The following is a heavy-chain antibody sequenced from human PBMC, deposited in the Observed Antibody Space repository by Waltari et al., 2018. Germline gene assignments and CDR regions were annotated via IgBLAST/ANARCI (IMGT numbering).Heavy chain of an antibody. CDR1: GFTFSNYY. J-gene: IGHJ4*02. V-gene: IGHV3-7*01. CDR2: IKGEGRAK. D-gene: IGHD2-15*01. CDR3: VRDGLIHAADY. Sequence: EVQLVESGGNLVQPGGSLRLSCVASGFTFSNYYMMWVRQAPGKGREWGANIKGEGRAKNYMDSVRGRFTISRDNAKNSVYMQLNSLRDDDTAVYYCVRDGLIHAADYWGQGTLVSVSS.